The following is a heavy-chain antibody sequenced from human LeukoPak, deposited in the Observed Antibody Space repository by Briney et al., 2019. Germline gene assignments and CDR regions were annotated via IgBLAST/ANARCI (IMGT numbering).Heavy chain of an antibody. Sequence: PSETLSLTCAVYGGSFSGYYWSWIRQPPGKGLEWIGEINHSGSTNYNPSLKSRVTISVDTSKNQFSLKLSSVTAADTAVYYCARSGTRYYYYYYMDVWGKGTTVTVSS. D-gene: IGHD1-1*01. CDR3: ARSGTRYYYYYYMDV. CDR2: INHSGST. J-gene: IGHJ6*03. V-gene: IGHV4-34*01. CDR1: GGSFSGYY.